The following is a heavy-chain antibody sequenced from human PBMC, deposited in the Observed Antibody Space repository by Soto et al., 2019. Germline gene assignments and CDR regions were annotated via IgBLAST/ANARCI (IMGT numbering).Heavy chain of an antibody. V-gene: IGHV3-23*01. J-gene: IGHJ4*02. CDR1: GFTFSSYA. Sequence: GGSLRLSCAASGFTFSSYAMSWVRQAPGKGLEWVSAISGSGGSTYYADSVKGRFTISRDKSKNTLYLQMNSLRSEDTAVYYCAKDLDGRGAVSGTFAYWGQGTLVTVSS. CDR3: AKDLDGRGAVSGTFAY. D-gene: IGHD6-19*01. CDR2: ISGSGGST.